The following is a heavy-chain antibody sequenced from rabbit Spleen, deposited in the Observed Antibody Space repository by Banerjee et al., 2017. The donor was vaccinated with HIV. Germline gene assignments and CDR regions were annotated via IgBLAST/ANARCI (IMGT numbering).Heavy chain of an antibody. Sequence: QSLEESGGDLVKPGASLTLTCTASGVSFSFNSYMCWVRQAPGKGLEWIACIDIGSSGFTYFASWAKGRFTISKTSSTTVTLQMTSLTAADTATYFCARDSGSSFSSYGMDLWGQGPWSPS. V-gene: IGHV1S40*01. CDR1: GVSFSFNSY. CDR3: ARDSGSSFSSYGMDL. J-gene: IGHJ6*01. CDR2: IDIGSSGFT. D-gene: IGHD8-1*01.